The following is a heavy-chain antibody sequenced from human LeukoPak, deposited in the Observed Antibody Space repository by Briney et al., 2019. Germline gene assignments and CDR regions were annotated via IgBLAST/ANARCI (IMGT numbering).Heavy chain of an antibody. CDR2: IGWNGGST. Sequence: PGRSLRLSCAASGFTFDDYVMNWVRQAPGKGLEWVSGIGWNGGSTGYADSVKGRFTVSRDNAKNSLYLQMNSLRADDTALYYCARRYYGSGSLPFCDYWGQGTLVTVSS. J-gene: IGHJ4*02. V-gene: IGHV3-20*04. D-gene: IGHD3-10*01. CDR3: ARRYYGSGSLPFCDY. CDR1: GFTFDDYV.